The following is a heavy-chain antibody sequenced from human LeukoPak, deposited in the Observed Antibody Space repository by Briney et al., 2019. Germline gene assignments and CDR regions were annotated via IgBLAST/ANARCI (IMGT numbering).Heavy chain of an antibody. V-gene: IGHV4-39*01. CDR3: ARHRSKYQLLLVWFDP. CDR2: IYYSGST. D-gene: IGHD2-2*01. CDR1: GGSISSSSYN. Sequence: SETLSLTCTVSGGSISSSSYNWGWIRQPPGKGLEWIGSIYYSGSTYYNPSLKSRVTISVDTSKNQFSLKLSSVTAADTAVYYCARHRSKYQLLLVWFDPWGQGTLVTVSS. J-gene: IGHJ5*02.